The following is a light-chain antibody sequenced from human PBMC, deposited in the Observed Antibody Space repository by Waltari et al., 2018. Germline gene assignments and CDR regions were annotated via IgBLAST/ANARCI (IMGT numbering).Light chain of an antibody. Sequence: QSVLTQPPSASWTPGQRVTISCSGSSSNIGSNYVYWYQQLPGTAPKLLIYSNNPRPSGVPDRFSGSKSDTSASLAISGLRSEDEADYYCAAWDDSLSGPVFGGGTKLTVL. J-gene: IGLJ2*01. CDR2: SNN. V-gene: IGLV1-47*01. CDR3: AAWDDSLSGPV. CDR1: SSNIGSNY.